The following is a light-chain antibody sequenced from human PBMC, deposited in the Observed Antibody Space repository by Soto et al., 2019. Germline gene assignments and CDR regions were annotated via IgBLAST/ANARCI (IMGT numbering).Light chain of an antibody. CDR2: EVS. CDR3: SSYTSSSTTHVV. J-gene: IGLJ2*01. Sequence: QSVLTQPASVSGSPGQSITISCTGTSSDVGGYNYVSWYQQHPGKAPQLMIYEVSNRPSGVSNRFSGSKSGNTASLTISGLQAEDEADYYCSSYTSSSTTHVVFGGGTKVTVL. CDR1: SSDVGGYNY. V-gene: IGLV2-14*01.